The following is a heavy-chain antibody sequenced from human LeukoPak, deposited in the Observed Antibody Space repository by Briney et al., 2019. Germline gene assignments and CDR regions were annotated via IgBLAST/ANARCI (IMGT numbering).Heavy chain of an antibody. V-gene: IGHV4-31*03. D-gene: IGHD3-3*01. CDR2: IYYSGST. CDR3: ASSLEDYDFWSGYPKFDY. J-gene: IGHJ4*02. CDR1: GGSISSGGYY. Sequence: SETLSLTCTVSGGSISSGGYYWSWIRQHPGKGLEWIGYIYYSGSTYYNPSLKSRVTISVDTSKNQFSLKLSSVTAADTAVYYCASSLEDYDFWSGYPKFDYWGQGTLATVSS.